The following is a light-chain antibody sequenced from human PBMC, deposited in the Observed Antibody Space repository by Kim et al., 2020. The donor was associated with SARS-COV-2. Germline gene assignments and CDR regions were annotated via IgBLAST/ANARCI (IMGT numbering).Light chain of an antibody. V-gene: IGLV3-19*01. CDR3: NSRDSSGNHHV. CDR2: GKN. J-gene: IGLJ1*01. CDR1: SLRSSY. Sequence: SSELTQDPAVSVALGQTVRITCQGDSLRSSYASWYQQKPGQAPLLVIYGKNNRPSGIPDRFSGSSSGHTASLTITGAQAEDEADYYCNSRDSSGNHHVFG.